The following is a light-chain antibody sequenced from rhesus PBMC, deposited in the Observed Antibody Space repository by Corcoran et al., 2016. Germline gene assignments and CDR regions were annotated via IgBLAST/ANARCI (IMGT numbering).Light chain of an antibody. CDR3: LQHYSYPLT. V-gene: IGKV1-28*02. Sequence: DIQMTQSPSSLSASVGDTVTITCRASQDISNFLSWFQQKPGKAPKLLIYGASSLESGVPSRFSCSGSGTEFTLTISSLQPEDFAVYYCLQHYSYPLTVGGGTEVEL. CDR2: GAS. J-gene: IGKJ4*01. CDR1: QDISNF.